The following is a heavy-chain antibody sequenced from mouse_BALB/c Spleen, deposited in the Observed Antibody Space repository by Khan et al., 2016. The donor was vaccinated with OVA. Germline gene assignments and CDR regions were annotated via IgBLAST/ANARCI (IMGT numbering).Heavy chain of an antibody. CDR2: INSDGDYT. Sequence: EVELVESGGGLVKPGGSLKLSCVASGFTFSTFAMSWVRQTPEKRLEWVATINSDGDYTFYPDNVKGRFTISRDSAKNTLSLQMNSLRSEDTAMYYCARHNYGPFAYWGQGTLVTVSA. J-gene: IGHJ3*01. D-gene: IGHD1-1*01. CDR1: GFTFSTFA. CDR3: ARHNYGPFAY. V-gene: IGHV5-9-3*01.